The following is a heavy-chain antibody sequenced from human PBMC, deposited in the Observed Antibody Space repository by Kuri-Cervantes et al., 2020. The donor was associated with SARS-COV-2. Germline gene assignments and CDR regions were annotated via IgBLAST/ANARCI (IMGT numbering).Heavy chain of an antibody. CDR2: IYYSGST. J-gene: IGHJ4*02. CDR3: ARGGEMRLRKTGTVIDY. V-gene: IGHV4-59*08. Sequence: SETLSLTCTVSGGSISSYYWSWIRQPPGKGLEWIGYIYYSGSTNYNPSLKSRVTISVDTSKNQFSLKLSSVTAADTAVYYCARGGEMRLRKTGTVIDYWGQGTLVTVSS. D-gene: IGHD1-1*01. CDR1: GGSISSYY.